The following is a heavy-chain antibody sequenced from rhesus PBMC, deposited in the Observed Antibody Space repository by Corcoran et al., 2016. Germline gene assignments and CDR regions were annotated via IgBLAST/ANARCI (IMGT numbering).Heavy chain of an antibody. D-gene: IGHD6-37*01. CDR1: GASISRYW. CDR3: VGRNRW. CDR2: INGPSGST. Sequence: QVQLQESGPGLVKPSETLSHTRAVSGASISRYWRSWIRQAPGKGLEWIGEINGPSGSTYYNPSLNSRVALSKDTSRNHFSLKMNSVTAADTALYYCVGRNRWWGQGVLVTVSS. J-gene: IGHJ4*01. V-gene: IGHV4-80*01.